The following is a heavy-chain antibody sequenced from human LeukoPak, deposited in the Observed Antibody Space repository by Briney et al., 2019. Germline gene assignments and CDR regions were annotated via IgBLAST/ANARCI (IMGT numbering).Heavy chain of an antibody. D-gene: IGHD1-26*01. J-gene: IGHJ4*02. CDR1: GGSFTSYY. CDR3: ARMYSGSYGGIDF. Sequence: SETLSLTCTVSGGSFTSYYWRWIRQPAGKGLEWIGRIYASGNTDYNPSRTNYNPSLKSRVTMSVDTSKNQFSLKLTSVTAADTAVYYCARMYSGSYGGIDFWGQGTLVTVSS. V-gene: IGHV4-4*07. CDR2: IYASGNTDYNPSRT.